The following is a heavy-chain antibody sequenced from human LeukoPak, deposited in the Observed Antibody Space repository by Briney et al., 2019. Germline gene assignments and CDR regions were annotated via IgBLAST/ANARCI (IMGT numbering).Heavy chain of an antibody. CDR1: GFTFSSYW. Sequence: PGGSLRLSCAASGFTFSSYWMSWVRQAPGKGLEWVANIKQDGSEKYYVDSVKGRFTISRDNAKNSLYLQMNSLRAEDTAVYFCAKRGVVIRVILVGFHKEAYYFDSWGQEALVTVSS. V-gene: IGHV3-7*03. J-gene: IGHJ4*02. D-gene: IGHD3-22*01. CDR2: IKQDGSEK. CDR3: AKRGVVIRVILVGFHKEAYYFDS.